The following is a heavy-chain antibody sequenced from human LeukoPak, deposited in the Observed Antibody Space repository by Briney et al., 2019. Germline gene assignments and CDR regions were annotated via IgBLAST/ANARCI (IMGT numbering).Heavy chain of an antibody. CDR2: IWYDGSNK. CDR3: ARTPMRANGVWSYYYYYGMDV. CDR1: GFTFSSYG. D-gene: IGHD2-8*01. V-gene: IGHV3-33*01. Sequence: GGSLRLSCAASGFTFSSYGMHWVRQAPGKGLEWVAVIWYDGSNKYYADSVKGRFTISRDNSKNTLYLQMNSLRAEDTAVYYCARTPMRANGVWSYYYYYGMDVWGQGTTVTVSS. J-gene: IGHJ6*02.